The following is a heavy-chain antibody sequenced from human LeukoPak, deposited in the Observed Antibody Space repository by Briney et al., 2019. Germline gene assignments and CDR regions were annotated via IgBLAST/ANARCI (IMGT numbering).Heavy chain of an antibody. CDR3: ARMSSYCDY. CDR1: GFTFSSHH. J-gene: IGHJ4*02. D-gene: IGHD2-2*01. CDR2: IKPDGSEK. Sequence: GGSLRLSCVASGFTFSSHHMNWVRQTPGKGLESVATIKPDGSEKYYVDSVKGRFTISRDNAKSSLYMQMNSMRAEDTGVYFCARMSSYCDYWGQGTLVTVSS. V-gene: IGHV3-7*01.